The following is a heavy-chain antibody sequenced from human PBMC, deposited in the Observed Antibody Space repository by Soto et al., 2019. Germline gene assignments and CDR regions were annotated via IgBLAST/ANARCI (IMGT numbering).Heavy chain of an antibody. J-gene: IGHJ6*03. CDR1: GFTFSSYS. CDR3: ARWTRKVVVVAATFYYYYYMDV. V-gene: IGHV3-21*01. Sequence: EVQLVESGGGLVKPGGSLRLSCAASGFTFSSYSMNWVRQAPGKGLEWVSSISSSSSYIYYADSVKGRFTISRDNAKNSLYLQMNSLRDEDTAVYYCARWTRKVVVVAATFYYYYYMDVWGNGTTVTVSS. CDR2: ISSSSSYI. D-gene: IGHD2-15*01.